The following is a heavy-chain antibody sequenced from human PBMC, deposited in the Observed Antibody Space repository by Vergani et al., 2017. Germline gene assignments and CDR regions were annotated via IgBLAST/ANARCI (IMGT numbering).Heavy chain of an antibody. CDR3: AMSLDSSGYYRTFDY. CDR2: IRSDESRR. CDR1: GFTFNSYG. D-gene: IGHD3-22*01. Sequence: VHLEESGGGLVQPGGSLRLSCAASGFTFNSYGMHWVRQAPGKGLEWVASIRSDESRRYYGDSMEGPFTISRDNSKNTLYLQMNSLRAEDTAVYYCAMSLDSSGYYRTFDYWGQGTLVTVSS. J-gene: IGHJ4*02. V-gene: IGHV3-30*02.